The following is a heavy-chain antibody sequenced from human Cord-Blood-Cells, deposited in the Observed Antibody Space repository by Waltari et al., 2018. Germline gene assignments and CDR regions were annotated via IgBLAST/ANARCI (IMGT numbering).Heavy chain of an antibody. V-gene: IGHV3-13*01. CDR1: GFTFRSDD. D-gene: IGHD6-19*01. Sequence: EVQLVESGGGLVQPGGSLRLSCAASGFTFRSDDMHWVRQATGKGLDWFSAIGTAGDTYYPGSVKGRFTISRENAKTSLYLQMNSLRAGDTAVYYCAREDPVAGTFDYWGQGTLVTVSS. CDR3: AREDPVAGTFDY. J-gene: IGHJ4*02. CDR2: IGTAGDT.